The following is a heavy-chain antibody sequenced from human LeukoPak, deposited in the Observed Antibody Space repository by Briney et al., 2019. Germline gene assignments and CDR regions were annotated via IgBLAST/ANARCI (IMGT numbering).Heavy chain of an antibody. Sequence: PGGSLRLSCAASGFTFSSYWMSWIRQPPGKGLEWIGEINHSGSTNYNPSLKSRVTISVDTSKNQFSLKLSSVTAADTAVYYCARGRNVGRLSDYWGQGTLVTVSS. CDR3: ARGRNVGRLSDY. V-gene: IGHV4-34*01. D-gene: IGHD5-12*01. J-gene: IGHJ4*02. CDR1: GFTFSSYW. CDR2: INHSGST.